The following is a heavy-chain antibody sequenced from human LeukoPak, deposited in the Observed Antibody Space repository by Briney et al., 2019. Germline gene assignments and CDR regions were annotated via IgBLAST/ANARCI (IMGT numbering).Heavy chain of an antibody. D-gene: IGHD4-17*01. CDR3: ARDSVGDLLDY. Sequence: PGGSLRLSCEGSGFPFSSYEMNWLRQAPGKGVEWVSHIDSGGITIYYADSVKGRFTISRDNAKNPIYLQMDSLRVEDTAIYYCARDSVGDLLDYWGQGTPVTVS. CDR1: GFPFSSYE. J-gene: IGHJ4*02. V-gene: IGHV3-48*03. CDR2: IDSGGITI.